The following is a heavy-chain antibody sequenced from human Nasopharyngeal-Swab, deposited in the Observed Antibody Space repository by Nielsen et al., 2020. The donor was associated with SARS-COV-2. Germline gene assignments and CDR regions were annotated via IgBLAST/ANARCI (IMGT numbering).Heavy chain of an antibody. D-gene: IGHD6-13*01. CDR2: INHSGST. CDR1: GGSFSGYY. J-gene: IGHJ4*02. V-gene: IGHV4-34*01. CDR3: ASGEGAAAGTTLDFDY. Sequence: SETLSLTCAVYGGSFSGYYWSWIRQPPGKGLEWIGEINHSGSTNYNPSLKSRVTISVDTSKNQFSLKLSSVTAADTAVYYCASGEGAAAGTTLDFDYWGQGTLVTVSS.